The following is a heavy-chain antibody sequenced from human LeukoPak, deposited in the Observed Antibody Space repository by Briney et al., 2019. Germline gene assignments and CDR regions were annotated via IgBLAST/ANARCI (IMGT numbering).Heavy chain of an antibody. J-gene: IGHJ3*02. CDR1: GGSISSGGYY. CDR3: ARHKGPLSDAFDI. V-gene: IGHV4-31*03. CDR2: IYYSGST. Sequence: SETLSLTCTVSGGSISSGGYYWSWIRQHPGKGLEWIGYIYYSGSTYYNPSLKSRVTISVDTSKNQFSLKLSFVTAADTAVYYCARHKGPLSDAFDIWGQGTMVTVSS.